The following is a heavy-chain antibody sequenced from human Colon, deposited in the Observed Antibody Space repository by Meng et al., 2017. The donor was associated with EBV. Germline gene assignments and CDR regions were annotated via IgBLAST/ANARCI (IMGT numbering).Heavy chain of an antibody. CDR2: VYHDGST. Sequence: LRGSGPGRVRPSGTLSLTCDFSGASITSDNDWWSWVRQPPGKALEWLGEVYHDGSTNYSPSVQSRVTISMDKSKNQFSLKLTSVNAADTAVYYCAREDDYGDYVAYWGQGILVTVSS. J-gene: IGHJ4*02. V-gene: IGHV4-4*02. D-gene: IGHD4-17*01. CDR1: GASITSDNDW. CDR3: AREDDYGDYVAY.